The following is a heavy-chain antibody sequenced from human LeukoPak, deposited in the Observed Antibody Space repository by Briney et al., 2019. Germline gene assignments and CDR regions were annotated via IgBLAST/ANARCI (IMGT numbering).Heavy chain of an antibody. J-gene: IGHJ4*02. CDR1: GVSISTTY. V-gene: IGHV4-59*01. Sequence: SETLSLTCTVSGVSISTTYWSWIRQPPGKALDWIGYMYSSGSTTNYNPSLNSRVTISVDTSKNQFSLKLSSVTAADTAVYYCARGRSKYYFDYWGQGTLVTVSS. D-gene: IGHD1-26*01. CDR3: ARGRSKYYFDY. CDR2: MYSSGST.